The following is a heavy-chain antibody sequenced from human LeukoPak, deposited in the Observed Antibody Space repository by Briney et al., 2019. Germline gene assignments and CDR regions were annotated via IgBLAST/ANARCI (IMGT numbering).Heavy chain of an antibody. Sequence: PSQTLSLTCTVSGGSISSGDYYWSWIRQPPGKGLEWIGYIYYSGSTYYNPSLKSRVTISVDTSKNQFSLKLSSVTAADTAVYYCARAGHDLDDYGDYYLDYWGQGTLVTVSS. CDR1: GGSISSGDYY. J-gene: IGHJ4*02. V-gene: IGHV4-30-4*01. D-gene: IGHD4-17*01. CDR2: IYYSGST. CDR3: ARAGHDLDDYGDYYLDY.